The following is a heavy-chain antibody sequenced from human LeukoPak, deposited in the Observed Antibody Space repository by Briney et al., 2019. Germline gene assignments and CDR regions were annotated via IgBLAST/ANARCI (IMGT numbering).Heavy chain of an antibody. V-gene: IGHV3-23*01. Sequence: LSLTCAVSGGSISSGGYSWSWVRQAPGKGLEWVSAISGSGGSTYYADSVKGRFTISRDNSKNTLYLQMNSLRAEDTAVYYCAKEPRYWGQGTLVTVSS. CDR3: AKEPRY. CDR1: GGSISSGGYS. J-gene: IGHJ4*02. CDR2: ISGSGGST.